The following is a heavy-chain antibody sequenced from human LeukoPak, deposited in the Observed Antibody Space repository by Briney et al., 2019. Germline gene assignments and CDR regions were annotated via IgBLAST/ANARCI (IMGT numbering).Heavy chain of an antibody. D-gene: IGHD3-3*01. Sequence: SETLSLTCTVSGGSISSYYWSWIRQPPGKGLEWIGYIYHSGSTYYNSSLKSRVTISVDTSKNQFSLKLSSVTAADTAVYYCARQYYDFWSGSNELHYYYVDVWGKGITVTVSS. CDR1: GGSISSYY. CDR2: IYHSGST. V-gene: IGHV4-59*08. CDR3: ARQYYDFWSGSNELHYYYVDV. J-gene: IGHJ6*03.